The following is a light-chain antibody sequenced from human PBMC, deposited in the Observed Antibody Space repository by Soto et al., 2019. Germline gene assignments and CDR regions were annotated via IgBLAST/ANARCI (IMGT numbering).Light chain of an antibody. V-gene: IGKV1-33*01. CDR1: QDITNY. CDR2: DAS. Sequence: DIQMTQSPSSLSASVGDRVTMTCQATQDITNYLHWYQQKPGKAPKLLIHDASNLEAGVPSRFSGSGSGTDFTLTISSLQPEDFATYYCQQSDNIPFTFGGGTKVEIK. CDR3: QQSDNIPFT. J-gene: IGKJ4*01.